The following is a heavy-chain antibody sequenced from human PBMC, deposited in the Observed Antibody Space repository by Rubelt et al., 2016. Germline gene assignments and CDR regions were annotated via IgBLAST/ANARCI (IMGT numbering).Heavy chain of an antibody. CDR2: ISAFNGNT. D-gene: IGHD1-26*01. CDR3: AREVGATDL. Sequence: QVRLVQSGAEVKKPGASVKVSCKASGYTFTNYGISWVRQAPGQGLEWMGWISAFNGNTNYAQRVQGRVTMTTDTATSTAHMELRSLRSDDTALYYCAREVGATDLWGQGTLVTVSS. J-gene: IGHJ4*02. V-gene: IGHV1-18*01. CDR1: GYTFTNYG.